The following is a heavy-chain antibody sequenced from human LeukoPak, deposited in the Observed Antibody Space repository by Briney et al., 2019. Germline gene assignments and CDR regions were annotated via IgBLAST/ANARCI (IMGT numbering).Heavy chain of an antibody. Sequence: SETLSLTCAVSGGSISSSSYYWAWVRQPPGKGLEWIGFIYYSGITYYSPSLASRITISIDRSRSQFSLNLTSVTAADRAVYFCASFRLGGSTFFENWGQGTLVTVSS. D-gene: IGHD1-26*01. CDR1: GGSISSSSYY. CDR3: ASFRLGGSTFFEN. J-gene: IGHJ4*02. V-gene: IGHV4-39*07. CDR2: IYYSGIT.